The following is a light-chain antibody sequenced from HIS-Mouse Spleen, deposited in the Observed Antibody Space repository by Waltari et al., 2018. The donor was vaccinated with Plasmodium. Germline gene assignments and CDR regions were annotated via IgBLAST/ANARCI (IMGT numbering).Light chain of an antibody. CDR3: YSTDSSGNHRV. V-gene: IGLV3-10*01. Sequence: SYELTQPPSVSVSPGQTARITCYGDALTKNYAYWYQQKPGQATVLVIYEDSKRPSGIPERFSGSSSGTMATLTISGAQVEDEADYYCYSTDSSGNHRVFGGGTKLTVL. J-gene: IGLJ3*02. CDR1: ALTKNY. CDR2: EDS.